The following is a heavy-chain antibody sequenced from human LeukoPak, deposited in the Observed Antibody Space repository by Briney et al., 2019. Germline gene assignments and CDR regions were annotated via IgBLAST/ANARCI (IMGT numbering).Heavy chain of an antibody. D-gene: IGHD3-3*01. CDR1: GFTFSHFG. Sequence: GRSLRLSCAASGFTFSHFGMHWVRQAPGKGLEWVAVIWNDGSNEYYADSVKGRFTISRDNSKNTVSLQMNSLRDEDTAVYYCAKAYDFWSGPPGDYWGQGTLVTVSS. CDR3: AKAYDFWSGPPGDY. CDR2: IWNDGSNE. J-gene: IGHJ4*02. V-gene: IGHV3-33*06.